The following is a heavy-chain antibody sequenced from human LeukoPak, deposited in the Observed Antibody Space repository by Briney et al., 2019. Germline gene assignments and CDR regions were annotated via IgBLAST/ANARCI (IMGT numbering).Heavy chain of an antibody. V-gene: IGHV3-21*01. D-gene: IGHD5-18*01. CDR2: ISSSSSYI. CDR1: GFTFSSYS. Sequence: GGSLRLSCAASGFTFSSYSMNWVRQAPGKGLEWVSSISSSSSYIYYADSVRGRFTISRDNAKNSLYLQMNSLRAEDTAVYYCARGGYSYGYGPGRISNYYYGMDVWGQGTTVTVSS. J-gene: IGHJ6*02. CDR3: ARGGYSYGYGPGRISNYYYGMDV.